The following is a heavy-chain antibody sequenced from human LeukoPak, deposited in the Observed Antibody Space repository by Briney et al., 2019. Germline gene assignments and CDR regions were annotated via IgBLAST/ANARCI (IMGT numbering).Heavy chain of an antibody. V-gene: IGHV4-61*02. J-gene: IGHJ4*02. CDR2: IYTSGST. CDR3: ARDRIATAGFDY. CDR1: GGSISSSSYY. D-gene: IGHD6-13*01. Sequence: SETLSLTCTVSGGSISSSSYYWSWIRQPAGKGLEWIGRIYTSGSTSYNPSLEGRVTISVDTSKNQFSLKLTSVTAADTAVYYCARDRIATAGFDYWGQGALVTVSS.